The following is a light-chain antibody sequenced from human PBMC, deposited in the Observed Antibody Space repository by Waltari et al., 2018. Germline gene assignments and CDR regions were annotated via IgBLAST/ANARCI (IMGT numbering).Light chain of an antibody. CDR2: QDK. CDR1: NLGNTF. CDR3: LAWDFSTAWT. V-gene: IGLV3-1*01. J-gene: IGLJ1*01. Sequence: SSGLTQPPSVSVSTGQTATITCSGSNLGNTFASWYKQRPGQSPVLVIYQDKKRPSGIPERFSGSNSGYTATLTISGALPMDEADYYCLAWDFSTAWTFGTGTRVTVL.